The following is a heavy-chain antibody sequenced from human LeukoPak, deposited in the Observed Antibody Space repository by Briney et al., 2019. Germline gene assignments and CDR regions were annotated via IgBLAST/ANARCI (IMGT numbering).Heavy chain of an antibody. CDR2: INHSGST. CDR3: ARFMTAFDI. J-gene: IGHJ3*02. Sequence: SETLSLTCAVYGGSFSGYYWSWIRQPPGKGLEWIGEINHSGSTNYNPSLKSRVTISVDTSKNQFSLRLSSVTAADTAVYYCARFMTAFDIWGQGTMVTVSS. CDR1: GGSFSGYY. D-gene: IGHD3-16*01. V-gene: IGHV4-34*01.